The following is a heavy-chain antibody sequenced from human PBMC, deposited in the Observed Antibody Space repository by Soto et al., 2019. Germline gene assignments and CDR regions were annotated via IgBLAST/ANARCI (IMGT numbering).Heavy chain of an antibody. D-gene: IGHD1-7*01. J-gene: IGHJ6*03. CDR2: IYYSGSA. Sequence: QVQLEESGPGLVKPSETLSLTCTVSGGSITGYYLSWLRQPPGKGLEWFGYIYYSGSANYNPSLKSRVTISIDTSRNQFSLVLSSVTAADTAVYYCATAGRVATTLGYMAVWGKGTTVTVSS. CDR3: ATAGRVATTLGYMAV. V-gene: IGHV4-59*01. CDR1: GGSITGYY.